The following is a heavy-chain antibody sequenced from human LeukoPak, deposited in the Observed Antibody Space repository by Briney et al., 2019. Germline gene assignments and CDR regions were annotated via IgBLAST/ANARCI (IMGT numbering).Heavy chain of an antibody. V-gene: IGHV1-18*01. Sequence: ASVKVSCKASGYTFTSYGISWVRQAPGQGLEWMGWTSAYNGNTNYAQKLQGRVTMTTDTSTSTAYMELRSLRSDDTAVYYCARLIFGVVLGTNWFDPWGQGTLVTVSS. J-gene: IGHJ5*02. D-gene: IGHD3-3*02. CDR3: ARLIFGVVLGTNWFDP. CDR1: GYTFTSYG. CDR2: TSAYNGNT.